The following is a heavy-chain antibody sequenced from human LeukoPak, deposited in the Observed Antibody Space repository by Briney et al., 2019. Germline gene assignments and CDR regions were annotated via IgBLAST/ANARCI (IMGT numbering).Heavy chain of an antibody. D-gene: IGHD3-22*01. CDR3: ASCYDSSGYWIDY. V-gene: IGHV3-74*01. CDR2: INSDGSST. CDR1: GFTFSRYW. Sequence: GGSLRLSCAAPGFTFSRYWLRWARQPPGEGLVWVSHINSDGSSTSYADSVKGRFTISRDNSKNTLYLQMNSLRAEDTAVYYCASCYDSSGYWIDYWGQGTLVTVSS. J-gene: IGHJ4*02.